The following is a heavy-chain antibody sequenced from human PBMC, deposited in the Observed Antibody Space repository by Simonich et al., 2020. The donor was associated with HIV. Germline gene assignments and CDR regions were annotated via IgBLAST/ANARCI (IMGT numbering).Heavy chain of an antibody. CDR3: ARDGRKGSSTSCSDY. Sequence: EVQLVESGGGLVKPGGSLRLSCAASGFTFSSYSMNWVRKAPGKGLEWVSSIISSSSDKYYADSVKGRFTISRDNAKNSLYLQMNSLRAEDTAVYYCARDGRKGSSTSCSDYWGQGTLVTVSS. D-gene: IGHD2-2*01. J-gene: IGHJ4*02. V-gene: IGHV3-21*01. CDR1: GFTFSSYS. CDR2: IISSSSDK.